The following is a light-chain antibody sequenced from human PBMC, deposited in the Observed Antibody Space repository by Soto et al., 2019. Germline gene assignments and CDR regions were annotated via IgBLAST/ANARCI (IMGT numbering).Light chain of an antibody. CDR1: QSSSSW. CDR3: KQYNSYSPWT. V-gene: IGKV1-5*01. CDR2: DAS. Sequence: DIQMRQSLCTLSASVGDRVTITCRASQSSSSWLAWYQQKPGKAPKLLIYDASSLESGVPSRFSGSGSGTEFTLTISSLQPDDFATYYCKQYNSYSPWTFDQGTKVEIK. J-gene: IGKJ1*01.